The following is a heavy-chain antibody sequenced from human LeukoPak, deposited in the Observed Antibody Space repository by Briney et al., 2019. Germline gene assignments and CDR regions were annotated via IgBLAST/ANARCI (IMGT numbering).Heavy chain of an antibody. CDR3: ARDRGSGSVHDY. Sequence: PGGSLRLSCAASGFTFSSYAMHWVRQAPGEGLEWVAVISYDGSNKNYADSVKGRFTISRDNSKNTLYLQMNSLRAEDTAVYYCARDRGSGSVHDYWGQGTLVTVSS. J-gene: IGHJ4*02. V-gene: IGHV3-30*04. D-gene: IGHD3-10*01. CDR2: ISYDGSNK. CDR1: GFTFSSYA.